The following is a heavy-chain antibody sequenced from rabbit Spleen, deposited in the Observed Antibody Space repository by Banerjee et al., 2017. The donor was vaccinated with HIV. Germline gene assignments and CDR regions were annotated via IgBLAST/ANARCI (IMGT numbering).Heavy chain of an antibody. CDR2: INTYTGKA. J-gene: IGHJ4*01. Sequence: QQQLEESGGGLVKPQGSLTLTCKASGFSFSDRDVMCWVRQAPGKGLQWIACINTYTGKAVYATWANGRFTISRTSSTTVTLQMTSLTVADTAAYFCARDAGSGDYIDVYFDLWGQGTLVTVS. CDR1: GFSFSDRDV. V-gene: IGHV1S45*01. D-gene: IGHD8-1*01. CDR3: ARDAGSGDYIDVYFDL.